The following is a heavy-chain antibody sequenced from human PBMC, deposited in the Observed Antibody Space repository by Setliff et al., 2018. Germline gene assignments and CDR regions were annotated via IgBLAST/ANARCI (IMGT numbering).Heavy chain of an antibody. J-gene: IGHJ4*02. Sequence: SGPTLVNPRQTLTLTCTFSGFSFTTGPVGVAWIRQPPGKAPEWLALVYWDDDKRYDPSLKSRLTITKNTSKNQVVLTMTNMDPVDTATYFCAHTSGGGNSACFDYWGQGVLVTVSS. D-gene: IGHD4-4*01. V-gene: IGHV2-5*05. CDR1: GFSFTTGPVG. CDR3: AHTSGGGNSACFDY. CDR2: VYWDDDK.